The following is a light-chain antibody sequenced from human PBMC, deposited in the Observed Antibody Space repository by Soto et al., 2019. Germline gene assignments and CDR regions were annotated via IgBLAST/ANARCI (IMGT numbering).Light chain of an antibody. J-gene: IGKJ1*01. Sequence: EIVLTQSPGTLSLSPGEKATLSCRASQSVTSSYLAWYQQKPGQAPRLLIYGASSRATGIPDRFSGSASGTDFTLTINRLEPEDFAVYYCLQYGSSPRTFGQGTKVDIK. CDR2: GAS. CDR3: LQYGSSPRT. V-gene: IGKV3-20*01. CDR1: QSVTSSY.